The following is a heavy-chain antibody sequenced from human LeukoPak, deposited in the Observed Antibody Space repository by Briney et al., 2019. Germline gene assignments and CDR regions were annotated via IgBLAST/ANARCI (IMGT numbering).Heavy chain of an antibody. D-gene: IGHD3-10*01. CDR2: ISYGGKDK. CDR3: ARGVRGSGAPLHWFDP. CDR1: GYTFSTYV. J-gene: IGHJ5*02. V-gene: IGHV3-30*04. Sequence: PGGSLRLSCAASGYTFSTYVLHWVRQAPGKGLEWVAAISYGGKDKFYGNSVKGRFTISRDNYKNTLFLQMNSLRGEDTAVYYCARGVRGSGAPLHWFDPWGQGTMVAVSS.